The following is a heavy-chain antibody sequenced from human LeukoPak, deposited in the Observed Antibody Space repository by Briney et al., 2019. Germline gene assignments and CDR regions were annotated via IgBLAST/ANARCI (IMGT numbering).Heavy chain of an antibody. CDR3: AGFTEDPEWLRGLDY. D-gene: IGHD5-12*01. CDR2: ISSSGSTI. J-gene: IGHJ4*02. Sequence: GGSLRLSCAASGFTFSSYEMNWVRQAPGKGLEWVSYISSSGSTIYYADSVKGRFTISRDNAKNSLYLQMNSLRAEDTAVYYCAGFTEDPEWLRGLDYWGQGTLVTASS. V-gene: IGHV3-48*03. CDR1: GFTFSSYE.